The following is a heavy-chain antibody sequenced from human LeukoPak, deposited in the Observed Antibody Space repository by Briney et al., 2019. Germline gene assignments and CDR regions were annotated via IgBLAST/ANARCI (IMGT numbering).Heavy chain of an antibody. D-gene: IGHD5-18*01. V-gene: IGHV3-30*02. CDR2: VRYDGRKK. CDR1: GFTFSTYG. Sequence: GGSLRLSCAASGFTFSTYGMHWVRQAPGKGLGWVAFVRYDGRKKYYTNSVKGRFTISRDNSKNTLYLQMNSLRAEDTAVYYCAKDQKRGYSYGYLFYYYYMDVWGKGTTVTISS. J-gene: IGHJ6*03. CDR3: AKDQKRGYSYGYLFYYYYMDV.